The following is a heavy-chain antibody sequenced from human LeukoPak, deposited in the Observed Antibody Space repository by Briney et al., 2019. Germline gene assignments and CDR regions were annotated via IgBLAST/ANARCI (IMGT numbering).Heavy chain of an antibody. V-gene: IGHV3-21*01. D-gene: IGHD3-10*01. J-gene: IGHJ5*02. Sequence: PGGSLRLSCAAFGFTSRNSAINWGRQAPGKGLEWVSSISTSSAYIYYADSVKGRFTIPRDNAKNSLYLQMNNLRAEDTAVYYCAILVGAGSGTYKFDPWGQGTLVTVSS. CDR1: GFTSRNSA. CDR3: AILVGAGSGTYKFDP. CDR2: ISTSSAYI.